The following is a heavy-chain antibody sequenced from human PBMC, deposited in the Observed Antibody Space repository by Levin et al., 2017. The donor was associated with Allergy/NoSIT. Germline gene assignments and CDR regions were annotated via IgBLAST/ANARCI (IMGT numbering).Heavy chain of an antibody. V-gene: IGHV4-39*01. CDR3: ARLQDYGDYWNHGWYFDY. CDR2: IYYSGST. J-gene: IGHJ4*02. Sequence: SQTLSLTCTVSGGSISSSSYYWGWIRQPPGKGLEWIGSIYYSGSTYYNPSLKSRVTISVDTSKNQFSLKLSSVTAADTAVYYCARLQDYGDYWNHGWYFDYWGQGTLVTVSS. D-gene: IGHD4-17*01. CDR1: GGSISSSSYY.